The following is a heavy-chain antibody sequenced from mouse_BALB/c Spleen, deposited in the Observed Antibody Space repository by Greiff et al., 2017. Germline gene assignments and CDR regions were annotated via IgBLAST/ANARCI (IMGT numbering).Heavy chain of an antibody. CDR3: AYYDYDEAWFAY. CDR2: IDPANGNT. Sequence: LVESGAELVKPGASVKLSCTASGFNIKDTYMHWVKQRPEQGLEWIGRIDPANGNTKYDPKFQGKATITADTSSNTAYLQLSSLTSEDTAVYYCAYYDYDEAWFAYWGQGTLVTVSA. J-gene: IGHJ3*01. CDR1: GFNIKDTY. V-gene: IGHV14-3*02. D-gene: IGHD2-4*01.